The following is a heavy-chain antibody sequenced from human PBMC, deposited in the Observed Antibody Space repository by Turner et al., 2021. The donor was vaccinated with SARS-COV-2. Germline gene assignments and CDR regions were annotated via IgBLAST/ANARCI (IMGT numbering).Heavy chain of an antibody. J-gene: IGHJ6*02. Sequence: QLVESGGGLVQPGRSLRLPLVVSGFTFDDYAMHWVRQAPGKGLEWIGCIYYSGSTYYNPSLKSRVTISVDTSKNQFSLKLSSVTAADTAVYYCASEAVVVPAARGYYYYGMDVWGQGTTVTVSS. V-gene: IGHV4-31*11. CDR1: GFTFDDYA. CDR3: ASEAVVVPAARGYYYYGMDV. D-gene: IGHD2-2*01. CDR2: IYYSGST.